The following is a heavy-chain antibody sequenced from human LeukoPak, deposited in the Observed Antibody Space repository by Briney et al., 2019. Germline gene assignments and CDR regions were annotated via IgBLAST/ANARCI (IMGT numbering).Heavy chain of an antibody. CDR2: INHSGSA. V-gene: IGHV4-34*01. Sequence: SETLSLTCAVYGGSFSGYYWSWIRQPPGKGLEWIGEINHSGSANYNPSLKSRVTISVDTSKNQFSLKLSSVTAADTAVYYCSLNTYCGGDCYSDYWGQGTLVTVSS. CDR3: SLNTYCGGDCYSDY. CDR1: GGSFSGYY. D-gene: IGHD2-21*02. J-gene: IGHJ4*02.